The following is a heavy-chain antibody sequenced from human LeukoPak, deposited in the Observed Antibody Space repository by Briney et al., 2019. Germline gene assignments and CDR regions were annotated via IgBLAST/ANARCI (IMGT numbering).Heavy chain of an antibody. CDR1: GGTFSSYA. Sequence: GASVKVSCKASGGTFSSYAISWVRQAPGQGLEWMGGIIPIFGTANYAQKFQGRVTITADESTSTAYMELSSLRSEDTAVYYCARSVPHLDFHYGMDVWGQGTTVTVSS. D-gene: IGHD3-3*01. J-gene: IGHJ6*02. CDR3: ARSVPHLDFHYGMDV. CDR2: IIPIFGTA. V-gene: IGHV1-69*13.